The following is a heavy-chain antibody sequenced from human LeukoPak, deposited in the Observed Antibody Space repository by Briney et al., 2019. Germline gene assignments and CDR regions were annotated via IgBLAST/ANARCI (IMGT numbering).Heavy chain of an antibody. Sequence: PGGSLRLPCKGSGYSFTSYWIGWVRQMPGKGLEWMGIIYPADSDTRYSPSFEGQVTISADMSIRTAYLQWSSLKASDTAMYYCARRIAGAGSDYWGQGTLVTVSS. CDR1: GYSFTSYW. D-gene: IGHD6-13*01. V-gene: IGHV5-51*01. CDR3: ARRIAGAGSDY. CDR2: IYPADSDT. J-gene: IGHJ4*02.